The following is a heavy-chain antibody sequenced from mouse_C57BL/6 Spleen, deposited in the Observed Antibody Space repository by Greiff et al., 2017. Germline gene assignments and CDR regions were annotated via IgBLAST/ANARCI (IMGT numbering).Heavy chain of an antibody. CDR2: IAPSDSYT. Sequence: QVQLQQPGAELVMPGASVKLSCKASGYTFTSYWMHWVKPRPGPGLEWIGEIAPSDSYTNYNQKFKGKSTLTVDKSSSTAYMQLSSLTSEDSAVYYSAIPYFYGSCLRYFDYWGQGTTLTVSS. D-gene: IGHD1-1*01. CDR1: GYTFTSYW. V-gene: IGHV1-69*01. CDR3: AIPYFYGSCLRYFDY. J-gene: IGHJ2*01.